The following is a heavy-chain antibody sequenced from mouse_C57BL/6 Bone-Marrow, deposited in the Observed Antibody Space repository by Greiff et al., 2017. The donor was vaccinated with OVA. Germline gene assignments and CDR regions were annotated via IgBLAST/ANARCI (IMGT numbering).Heavy chain of an antibody. D-gene: IGHD2-4*01. CDR2: ISDGGSYT. Sequence: EVMLVESGGGLVKPGGSLKLSCAASGFTFSSYAMSWVRQTPEKRLEWVATISDGGSYTYYPDNVKGRFTISRDNAKNNLYLQMSHLKCEETAMYYCARDDYDEAMDYWGQGTSVTVSS. CDR3: ARDDYDEAMDY. CDR1: GFTFSSYA. J-gene: IGHJ4*01. V-gene: IGHV5-4*01.